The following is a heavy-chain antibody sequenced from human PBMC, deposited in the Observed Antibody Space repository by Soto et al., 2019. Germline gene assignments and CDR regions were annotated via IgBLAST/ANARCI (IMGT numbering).Heavy chain of an antibody. Sequence: ASVKVSCKASGYTFTSYFITWVRQAPGQGLEWMGWISAYNGNTNYAQMLQGRVTMTTDTSTATAYMEMRSLGSDDTAVYYCARQNYYSGMDVWGQGTTVTVSS. CDR2: ISAYNGNT. CDR1: GYTFTSYF. V-gene: IGHV1-18*01. CDR3: ARQNYYSGMDV. J-gene: IGHJ6*02.